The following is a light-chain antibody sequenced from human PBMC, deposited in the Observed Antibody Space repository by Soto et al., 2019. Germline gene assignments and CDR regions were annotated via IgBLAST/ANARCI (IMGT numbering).Light chain of an antibody. Sequence: QSALTQPRSVSGSPGQSVTISCTGTSSDVGGYTFVSWYQQYPGKAPKLIIYDVTKRPSGVPSRFSGSKSGNTASLTISGRLAADEADYYCTSYAGTYTLWVFGGGTKLTVL. CDR2: DVT. V-gene: IGLV2-11*01. J-gene: IGLJ3*02. CDR3: TSYAGTYTLWV. CDR1: SSDVGGYTF.